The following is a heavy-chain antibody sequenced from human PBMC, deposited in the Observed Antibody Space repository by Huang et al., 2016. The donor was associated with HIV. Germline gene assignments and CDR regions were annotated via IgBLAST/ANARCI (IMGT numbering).Heavy chain of an antibody. Sequence: LQLQESDPGLVKSSETLSLICTVSGGSISSSSYYWGWIRQPPGKGPEWIGSIYFSGNPYYNPPLKGRVTISVDTTKNQFSLKVNSVTAADTAVYYCARHGRVAGHYYNNMDVWGRGTTVTVSS. CDR1: GGSISSSSYY. CDR2: IYFSGNP. D-gene: IGHD6-19*01. V-gene: IGHV4-39*01. CDR3: ARHGRVAGHYYNNMDV. J-gene: IGHJ6*02.